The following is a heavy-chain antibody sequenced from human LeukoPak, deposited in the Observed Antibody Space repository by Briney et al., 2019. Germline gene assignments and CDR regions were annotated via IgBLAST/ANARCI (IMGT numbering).Heavy chain of an antibody. CDR2: IYSGGST. CDR1: EFSVGSNY. J-gene: IGHJ4*02. D-gene: IGHD5-24*01. V-gene: IGHV3-53*01. Sequence: PGGSLRLSCAASEFSVGSNYMTWVRQAPGKGLEWVSLIYSGGSTYYADSVKGRFIISRDNSKNTVYLQMNSLSAEDAAVYYCVKDDGWVQYANWGQGTLVTVSS. CDR3: VKDDGWVQYAN.